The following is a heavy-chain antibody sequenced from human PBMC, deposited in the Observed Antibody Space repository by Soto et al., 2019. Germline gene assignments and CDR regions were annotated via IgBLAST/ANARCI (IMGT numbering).Heavy chain of an antibody. V-gene: IGHV5-51*01. D-gene: IGHD3-3*01. CDR1: GYSFTSYW. Sequence: GESLKISCKGSGYSFTSYWIGWVRQMPGKGLEWMGIIYPGDSDTRYSPSFQGQVTISADKSISTAYLQWSSLKASDTAMYYCASSRYDDFWSGYPGPLEDCGQGTLGTVSS. CDR2: IYPGDSDT. J-gene: IGHJ4*02. CDR3: ASSRYDDFWSGYPGPLED.